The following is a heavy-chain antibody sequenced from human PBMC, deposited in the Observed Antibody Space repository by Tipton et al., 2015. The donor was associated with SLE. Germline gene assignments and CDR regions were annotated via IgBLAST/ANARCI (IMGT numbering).Heavy chain of an antibody. CDR2: LSRSASTI. Sequence: SLRLSCAASGFTFDDFGMSWVRQVPGKGLEWASYLSRSASTIYYADSVKGRSTISRDNAKNSLYLQMNSLRAEDAAVYYCARVGGSCFRSFFDLWGRGTLVTVSS. CDR1: GFTFDDFG. D-gene: IGHD2-15*01. CDR3: ARVGGSCFRSFFDL. V-gene: IGHV3-48*03. J-gene: IGHJ2*01.